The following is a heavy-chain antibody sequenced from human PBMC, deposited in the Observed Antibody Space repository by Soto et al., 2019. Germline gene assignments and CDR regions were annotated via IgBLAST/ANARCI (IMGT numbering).Heavy chain of an antibody. Sequence: EVQLLESGGGLVQPGGSLRLSCAASGFTFSIYALSWVRQAPGRGLEWVSVISGSGGSTYYADAVKGRFTLSRDNSKNTLYLELKSLRAEDTAVYYCASGGTLIPFHTWGQGSMVTVSS. CDR2: ISGSGGST. D-gene: IGHD3-16*01. J-gene: IGHJ3*02. CDR3: ASGGTLIPFHT. CDR1: GFTFSIYA. V-gene: IGHV3-23*01.